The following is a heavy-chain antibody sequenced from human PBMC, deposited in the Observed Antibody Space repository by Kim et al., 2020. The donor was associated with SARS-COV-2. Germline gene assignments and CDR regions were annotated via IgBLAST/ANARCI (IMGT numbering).Heavy chain of an antibody. CDR2: ISSSSSYI. Sequence: GGSLRLSCAASGFTFSSYSMNWVRQAPGKGLEWVSSISSSSSYIYYEDSVKGRFTISRDNAKNSLYLQMNSLRAEDTAVYYCARDSYYYDSSGYNHYFDYSGQETLVTVSS. CDR3: ARDSYYYDSSGYNHYFDY. J-gene: IGHJ4*02. D-gene: IGHD3-22*01. V-gene: IGHV3-21*01. CDR1: GFTFSSYS.